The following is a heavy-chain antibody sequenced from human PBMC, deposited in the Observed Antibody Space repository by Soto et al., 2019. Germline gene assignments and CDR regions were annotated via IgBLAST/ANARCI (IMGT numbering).Heavy chain of an antibody. J-gene: IGHJ5*02. CDR1: GGSISSGDYY. D-gene: IGHD3-3*01. V-gene: IGHV4-31*03. Sequence: QVQLQESGPGLVKPSQTLSLTCTVSGGSISSGDYYWSWIRQHPGKGLEWIGYIYYSGSTYYNPSLYSRITVTVDTSKNQSSLKLISVTAADTAVYYCARWWSGSRQGFDPWGQGTLVTVSS. CDR2: IYYSGST. CDR3: ARWWSGSRQGFDP.